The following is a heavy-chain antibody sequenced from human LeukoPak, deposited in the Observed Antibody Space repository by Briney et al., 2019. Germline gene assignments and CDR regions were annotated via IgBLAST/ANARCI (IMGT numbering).Heavy chain of an antibody. J-gene: IGHJ4*02. CDR2: IDYSGSTI. D-gene: IGHD3-16*01. CDR1: GFNFSTYE. V-gene: IGHV3-48*03. Sequence: GGSLRLSCTASGFNFSTYEMTWVRQAPGKGPEWLSYIDYSGSTIYYGDSVEGRFTVSRDNVKNSLYLQMNSLRVDDTAVYYCARAFALDYWGQGTLVTVSS. CDR3: ARAFALDY.